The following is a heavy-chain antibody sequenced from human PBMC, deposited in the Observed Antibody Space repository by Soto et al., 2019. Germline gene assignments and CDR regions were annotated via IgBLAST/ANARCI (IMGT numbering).Heavy chain of an antibody. V-gene: IGHV1-18*01. CDR1: GYTFTNYD. D-gene: IGHD3-10*01. Sequence: QVHLVQSGAEVKKPGASVKVSCKASGYTFTNYDINWVRQAPGQGLEWMGWISTYTGNTNYAQKLQGRVTMTTDTATSTACMELRSLRSDDTAVYYCARGYYYGAGRPTPGGMAVGGQGTTVTVSS. CDR3: ARGYYYGAGRPTPGGMAV. CDR2: ISTYTGNT. J-gene: IGHJ6*02.